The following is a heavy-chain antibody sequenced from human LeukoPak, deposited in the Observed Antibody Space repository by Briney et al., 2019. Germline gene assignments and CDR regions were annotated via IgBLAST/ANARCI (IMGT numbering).Heavy chain of an antibody. D-gene: IGHD3-3*01. CDR2: ISGSGGST. J-gene: IGHJ5*02. CDR1: GFTFSSYA. V-gene: IGHV3-23*01. CDR3: AKDNSGWIWSGTSPPFDP. Sequence: PGGSLRLSCAASGFTFSSYAMSWVRQAPGKGLEWVSAISGSGGSTCYADSVKGRFTISRDNSKNTLYLQMNSLRAEDTAVYYCAKDNSGWIWSGTSPPFDPWGQGTLVSVSS.